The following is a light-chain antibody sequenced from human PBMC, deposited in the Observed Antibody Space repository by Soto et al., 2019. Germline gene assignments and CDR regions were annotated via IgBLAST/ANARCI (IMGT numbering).Light chain of an antibody. Sequence: DIQLTQSPSFLSASVGDRFTITCRASQGISSCLAWYQQKPGKAPMLLIYGATNLQSGVPSRFSGSGSRTDFTLTISSLQPEDFATYFCQHSFSVRSWTFGQGPKVDI. CDR3: QHSFSVRSWT. J-gene: IGKJ1*01. V-gene: IGKV1-9*01. CDR1: QGISSC. CDR2: GAT.